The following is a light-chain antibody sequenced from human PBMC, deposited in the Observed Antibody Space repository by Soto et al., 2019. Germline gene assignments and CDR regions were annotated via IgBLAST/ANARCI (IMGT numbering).Light chain of an antibody. V-gene: IGLV2-14*03. CDR1: TSDVGNSNR. CDR2: DVT. CDR3: SSYTSVTTPLYV. J-gene: IGLJ1*01. Sequence: QSVLTQPASVSGSPGQSITISCTGTTSDVGNSNRVSWYQQHPGKAPQLIIYDVTYRPSGVSNRFSGSKSGSTASLTISGLQAGDEADYYCSSYTSVTTPLYVFGAGTKVTVL.